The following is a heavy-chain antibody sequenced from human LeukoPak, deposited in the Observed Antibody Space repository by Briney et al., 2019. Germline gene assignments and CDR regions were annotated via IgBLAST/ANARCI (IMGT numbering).Heavy chain of an antibody. CDR2: IDWADDR. V-gene: IGHV2-70*04. Sequence: SGPTLVNPTQTLTQPCTFHVVSPSTSGMRVSWIRQPPGKALEWLPSIDWADDRFYSTSLKIRLTISKDTSTSQVVLTMTNMDPVDTATYYCARTRAYYDLRAWAFDIWGQGTMVTVSS. D-gene: IGHD3-10*02. J-gene: IGHJ3*02. CDR1: VVSPSTSGMR. CDR3: ARTRAYYDLRAWAFDI.